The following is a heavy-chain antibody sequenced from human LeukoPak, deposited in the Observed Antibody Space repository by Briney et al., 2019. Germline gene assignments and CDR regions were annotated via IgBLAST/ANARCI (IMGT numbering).Heavy chain of an antibody. CDR1: GFTFSSYA. V-gene: IGHV3-23*01. CDR3: AKDGKSERYFDWLSLFDY. D-gene: IGHD3-9*01. Sequence: GGSLRLSCAASGFTFSSYAMSWVRQAPGKGLEWVSAISGSGGSTYYADSVKGRFTISRDNSKNTLYLQMNSLSAEDTAVYYCAKDGKSERYFDWLSLFDYWGQGTLVTVSS. CDR2: ISGSGGST. J-gene: IGHJ4*02.